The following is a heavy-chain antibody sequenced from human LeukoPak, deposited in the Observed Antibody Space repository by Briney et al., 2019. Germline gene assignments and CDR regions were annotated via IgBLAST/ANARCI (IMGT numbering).Heavy chain of an antibody. Sequence: ASVKVSCKASGYTITAYYIHWVRQAPGQGLEWMGQINPKSGGTKYAQKFQGRVTMTRDTSSNPAYMELSGLRSDDTTMYYCARDWTGGSHDYWGQGTLVTVSS. CDR3: ARDWTGGSHDY. J-gene: IGHJ4*02. V-gene: IGHV1-2*06. CDR2: INPKSGGT. D-gene: IGHD1-26*01. CDR1: GYTITAYY.